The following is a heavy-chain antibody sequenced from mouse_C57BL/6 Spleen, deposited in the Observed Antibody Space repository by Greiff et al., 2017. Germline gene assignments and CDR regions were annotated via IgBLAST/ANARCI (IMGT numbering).Heavy chain of an antibody. CDR3: ARDIYYGNYVGYFDY. V-gene: IGHV5-4*01. Sequence: EVKLVESGGGLVKPGGSLKLSCAASGFTFSSYAMSWVRQTPEKRLEWVATISDGGSYTYYPDNVKGRFTISRDNATNNLYLQMSHLKSEDTAMYYCARDIYYGNYVGYFDYWGQGTTLTVSS. D-gene: IGHD2-1*01. J-gene: IGHJ2*01. CDR2: ISDGGSYT. CDR1: GFTFSSYA.